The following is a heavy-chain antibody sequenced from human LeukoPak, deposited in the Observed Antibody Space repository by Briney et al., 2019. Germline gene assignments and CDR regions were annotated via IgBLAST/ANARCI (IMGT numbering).Heavy chain of an antibody. CDR3: ARSGGGSYYYMDV. V-gene: IGHV3-48*04. Sequence: LRLSCAASGFTFSTHDLNWVRQAPGKGLEWVSFISSRSSTIYYADSVKGRFTISRDNAKNSLYLQMNSLRAEDTAVYYCARSGGGSYYYMDVWGKGTTVTVSS. J-gene: IGHJ6*03. CDR1: GFTFSTHD. D-gene: IGHD1-26*01. CDR2: ISSRSSTI.